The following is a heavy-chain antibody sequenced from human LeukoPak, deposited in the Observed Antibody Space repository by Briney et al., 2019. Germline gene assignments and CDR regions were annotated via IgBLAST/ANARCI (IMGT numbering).Heavy chain of an antibody. D-gene: IGHD3-10*01. CDR3: ARGAGATYGHSFFDY. Sequence: GASVKVSCKASGYPFTNDDINWVRQAPGEGLERMGRMNPKSGKAGYAQKFQGRLTLTRNTSITAAYMELNSLTADDTAVYYCARGAGATYGHSFFDYWGQGALVSVSS. CDR1: GYPFTNDD. V-gene: IGHV1-8*01. CDR2: MNPKSGKA. J-gene: IGHJ4*02.